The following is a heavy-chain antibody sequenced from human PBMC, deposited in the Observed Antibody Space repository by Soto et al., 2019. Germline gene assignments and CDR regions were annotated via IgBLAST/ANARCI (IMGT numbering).Heavy chain of an antibody. V-gene: IGHV4-59*01. CDR2: YSGST. J-gene: IGHJ3*02. Sequence: SETLSLTCTVSGGSITTYQWSWIRQPPGKGREWIGVYSGSTNYNPSLKSRVTISVDTSKNQFSLTLSSVTAADTAVYYCARDGYYGVTNDAFDIWGQGTMVTVSS. D-gene: IGHD4-17*01. CDR3: ARDGYYGVTNDAFDI. CDR1: GGSITTYQ.